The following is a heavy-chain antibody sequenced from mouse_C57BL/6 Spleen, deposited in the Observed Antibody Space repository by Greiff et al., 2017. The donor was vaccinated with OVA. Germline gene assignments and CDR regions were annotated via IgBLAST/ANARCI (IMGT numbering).Heavy chain of an antibody. J-gene: IGHJ3*01. CDR3: ARGGYGSSLAY. V-gene: IGHV5-17*01. Sequence: EVQRVESGGGLVKPGGSLKLSCAASGFTFSDYGMHWVRQAPEKGLEWVAYISSGSSTIYYADTVKGRFTISRDNAKNTLFLQMTSLRSEDTAMYYCARGGYGSSLAYWGQGTLVTVSA. D-gene: IGHD1-1*01. CDR1: GFTFSDYG. CDR2: ISSGSSTI.